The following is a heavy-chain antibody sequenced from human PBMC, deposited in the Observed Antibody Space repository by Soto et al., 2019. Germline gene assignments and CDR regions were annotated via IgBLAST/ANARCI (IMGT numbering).Heavy chain of an antibody. J-gene: IGHJ4*02. CDR1: GFTFSSYG. V-gene: IGHV3-30*18. Sequence: GGSLRLSCAASGFTFSSYGMHWVRQAPGKGLEWVAVISYDGNNKYYADSVKGRFTISRDNSKNTLYLQINSLRAEDTAVYYCAKSVYNWNDGCFDYWGQGTLVTVSS. D-gene: IGHD1-1*01. CDR3: AKSVYNWNDGCFDY. CDR2: ISYDGNNK.